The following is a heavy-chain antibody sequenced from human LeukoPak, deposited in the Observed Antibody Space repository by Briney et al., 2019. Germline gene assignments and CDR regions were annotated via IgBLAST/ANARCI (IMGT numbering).Heavy chain of an antibody. Sequence: GGSLRLSCAASGFTFSSYAMHWVRQAPGKGLEWVAVISYDGSSKYYADSVKGRFTISRDNSKNTLYLQMNSLRAEDTAVYYCARDPYDSSGYYFDYWGQGTLVTVSS. CDR1: GFTFSSYA. J-gene: IGHJ4*02. V-gene: IGHV3-30*04. CDR3: ARDPYDSSGYYFDY. CDR2: ISYDGSSK. D-gene: IGHD3-22*01.